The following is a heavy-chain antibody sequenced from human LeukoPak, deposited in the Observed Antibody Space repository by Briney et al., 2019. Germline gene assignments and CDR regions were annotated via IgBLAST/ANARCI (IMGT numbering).Heavy chain of an antibody. CDR1: GFTFDNYA. Sequence: GGSLRLSCAASGFTFDNYAMSWVRQAPGKGLEWVSAISGSAGRTYYADSVKGRFTISRDNSKNTLYLQMNSLRAEDTAVYHCAKLGLSGPTPLDAFHFWGQGTMVTVSS. J-gene: IGHJ3*01. V-gene: IGHV3-23*01. D-gene: IGHD2/OR15-2a*01. CDR2: ISGSAGRT. CDR3: AKLGLSGPTPLDAFHF.